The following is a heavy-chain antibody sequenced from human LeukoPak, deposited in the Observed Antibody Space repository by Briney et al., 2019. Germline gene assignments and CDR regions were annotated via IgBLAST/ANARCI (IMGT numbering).Heavy chain of an antibody. J-gene: IGHJ4*02. Sequence: ASVKVSCKASGGTFSSYAISWVRQAPGQGLEWMGGIIPIFGTANYAQKFQGRVTITADKSTSTAYMELSSLRSEDTAVYYCARVGYYDSSGYNFDYWGQGTLVTVSS. V-gene: IGHV1-69*06. D-gene: IGHD3-22*01. CDR3: ARVGYYDSSGYNFDY. CDR1: GGTFSSYA. CDR2: IIPIFGTA.